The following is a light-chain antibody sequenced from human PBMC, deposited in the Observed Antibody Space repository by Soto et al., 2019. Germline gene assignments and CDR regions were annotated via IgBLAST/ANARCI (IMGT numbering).Light chain of an antibody. V-gene: IGKV3-15*01. CDR3: QQYHHWPVT. CDR2: GAS. Sequence: EIVMTPSPATLSVSPGERVTLSCRASQSVTSNLAWYQHTPGQSPRLLISGASSGATGLPSRFSGSGSGTDFTLTINSLQSEDAAVYYCQQYHHWPVTFGGGTKVDIK. J-gene: IGKJ4*01. CDR1: QSVTSN.